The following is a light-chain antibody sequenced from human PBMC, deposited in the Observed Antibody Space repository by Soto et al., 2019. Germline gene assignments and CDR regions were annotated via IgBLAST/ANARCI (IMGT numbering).Light chain of an antibody. CDR1: HNIVTY. CDR3: QQYNSPYT. Sequence: DIHMAQSPPSLSASVGDRVTITCRASHNIVTYLNWYQQKAGKAPSLLIYEASHLQSGVPFRFFGSGSGTDFTLTISSLQPDDFATYYCQQYNSPYTFGQGTKLEIK. CDR2: EAS. J-gene: IGKJ2*01. V-gene: IGKV1-39*01.